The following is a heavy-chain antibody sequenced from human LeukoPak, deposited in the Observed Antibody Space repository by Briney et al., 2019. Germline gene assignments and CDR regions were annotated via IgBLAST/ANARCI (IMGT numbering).Heavy chain of an antibody. CDR1: GFTFSDYS. D-gene: IGHD5-12*01. J-gene: IGHJ4*02. Sequence: PGGSLRLSCAASGFTFSDYSMNWVRQAPGKGLEWVSSISSSTTYIYYADSVKGRFTSSRDNARNSLYLQMNSLRAEDTAVYYCARSPFHVVATVHHGFDYWGQGTRVTVSS. CDR3: ARSPFHVVATVHHGFDY. CDR2: ISSSTTYI. V-gene: IGHV3-21*01.